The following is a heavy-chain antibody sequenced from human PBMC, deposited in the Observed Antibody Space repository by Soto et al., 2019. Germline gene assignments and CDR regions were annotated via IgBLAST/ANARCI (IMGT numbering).Heavy chain of an antibody. CDR2: IYYSGST. D-gene: IGHD3-16*01. J-gene: IGHJ4*02. Sequence: QVQLQESGPELVKPSETLSLTCTVSGGSISSYYWSWIRQPPGKGLEWIGYIYYSGSTNYNPSLKSRVTIAVDTSKNQFSLKLSSVTAADTAVYYCAIRWGGTFDYWGQGTLVTVSS. CDR1: GGSISSYY. CDR3: AIRWGGTFDY. V-gene: IGHV4-59*01.